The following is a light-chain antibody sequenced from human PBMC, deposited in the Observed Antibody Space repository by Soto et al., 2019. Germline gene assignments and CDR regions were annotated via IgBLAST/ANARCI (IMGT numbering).Light chain of an antibody. CDR3: QQYNRWPRT. V-gene: IGKV3-15*01. J-gene: IGKJ1*01. CDR1: QSVGSN. CDR2: GTS. Sequence: EIVMTQSPATLSVSPGERATLSCRASQSVGSNLAWYHQKPGQAPRLLIYGTSTRATGIPGSFSGSGSGTEFTLSISSLQSEDFAVYYCQQYNRWPRTFGQGTKV.